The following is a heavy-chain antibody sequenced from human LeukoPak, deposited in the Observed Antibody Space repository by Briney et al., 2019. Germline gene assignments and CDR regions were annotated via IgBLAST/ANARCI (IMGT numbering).Heavy chain of an antibody. Sequence: SETLSLTCAVYGGSFSGYYWSWIRQPPGKGLEWIGEINHSGSTNYNPSLKSRVTISVDTSKDQFSLKLSSVTAADTAVYYCARLRDGYNNLSPFDYWGQGTLVTVSS. V-gene: IGHV4-34*01. J-gene: IGHJ4*02. D-gene: IGHD5-24*01. CDR2: INHSGST. CDR1: GGSFSGYY. CDR3: ARLRDGYNNLSPFDY.